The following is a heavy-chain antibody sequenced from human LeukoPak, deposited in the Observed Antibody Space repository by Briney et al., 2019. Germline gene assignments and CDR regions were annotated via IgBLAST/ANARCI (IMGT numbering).Heavy chain of an antibody. CDR1: GFTFTIYW. CDR2: IKEDGSEK. Sequence: PGGSLRLSCAASGFTFTIYWMSWVRQAPGKGLEWVANIKEDGSEKYYVDSVKGRFTISRDNAKNSLYLQMNSLRVEDTPVYYCARGGPYLFDNWGQGTLVTVSS. J-gene: IGHJ4*02. V-gene: IGHV3-7*01. CDR3: ARGGPYLFDN.